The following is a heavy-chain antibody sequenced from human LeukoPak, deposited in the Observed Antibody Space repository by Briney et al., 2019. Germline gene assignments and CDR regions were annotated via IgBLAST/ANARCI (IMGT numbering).Heavy chain of an antibody. V-gene: IGHV3-73*01. J-gene: IGHJ4*02. D-gene: IGHD3-10*01. Sequence: PVGSLRRACAGSGFAFRDATIYLGRQVSGKGLEWLGHIRTKANTYATAVAASVKGRFTIARLDSKNTAYLQMNSLKSEDTAVYYCSGWDGSYEYWGQGTLVTVSS. CDR3: SGWDGSYEY. CDR1: GFAFRDAT. CDR2: IRTKANTYAT.